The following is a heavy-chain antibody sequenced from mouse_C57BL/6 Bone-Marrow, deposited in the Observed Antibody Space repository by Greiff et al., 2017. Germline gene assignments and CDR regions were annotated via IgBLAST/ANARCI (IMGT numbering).Heavy chain of an antibody. CDR1: GYAFTNYL. CDR3: ARPVTGGYDMEY. V-gene: IGHV1-54*01. D-gene: IGHD2-12*01. CDR2: INRRSGGT. J-gene: IGHJ4*01. Sequence: ESGAELVRPGTSVKASRKASGYAFTNYLLERVKQRPGQGLEWIGVINRRSGGTNYNEKFKGKATLTADKSCSTAYMQLSSLTSEDSAVYFCARPVTGGYDMEYWGQGTSVTVSS.